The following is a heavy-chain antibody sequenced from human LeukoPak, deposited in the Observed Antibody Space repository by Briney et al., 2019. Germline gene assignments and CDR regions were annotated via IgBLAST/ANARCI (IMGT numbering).Heavy chain of an antibody. CDR2: ISYSGTT. V-gene: IGHV4-39*02. CDR1: GGSISSSSGYY. CDR3: ARDSSGYSLFY. D-gene: IGHD3-22*01. Sequence: PSETLSLTCTVSGGSISSSSGYYWGWIRQPPGKGLEWIGSISYSGTTYYNPSLKSRVTIFEDTSKNQFSLKLSSVTAADTAVYYCARDSSGYSLFYWGQGTLVTVSS. J-gene: IGHJ4*02.